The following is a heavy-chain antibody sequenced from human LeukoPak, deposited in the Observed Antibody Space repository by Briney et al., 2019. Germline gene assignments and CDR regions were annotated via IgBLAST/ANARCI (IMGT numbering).Heavy chain of an antibody. J-gene: IGHJ4*02. V-gene: IGHV3-23*01. CDR1: GFTFSSYA. CDR3: AKSHKTGSGWYYYFDY. CDR2: ISGSGGST. Sequence: GGSLRLSCAASGFTFSSYAMSWVRQAPGKGLEWVSAISGSGGSTYYADSVKGRFTISRDNSKNTLYLQMNSLRAEDTAVYYCAKSHKTGSGWYYYFDYWGQGTLVTVSS. D-gene: IGHD6-19*01.